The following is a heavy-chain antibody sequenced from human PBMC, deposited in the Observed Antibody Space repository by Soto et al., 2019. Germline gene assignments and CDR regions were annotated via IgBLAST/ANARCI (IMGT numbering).Heavy chain of an antibody. CDR3: APFQTPVESYYFGMDV. CDR1: GFTFASYA. J-gene: IGHJ6*02. Sequence: QVQMVESGGGVVQPGRSLRLSCAASGFTFASYAMHWVRQAPGKGLEWVAVITFDESIKYYADSVKGRFTISRDNSMDTLYLQMNSLKTEDTAVYFCAPFQTPVESYYFGMDVWGQGTTVTVSS. V-gene: IGHV3-30*03. CDR2: ITFDESIK.